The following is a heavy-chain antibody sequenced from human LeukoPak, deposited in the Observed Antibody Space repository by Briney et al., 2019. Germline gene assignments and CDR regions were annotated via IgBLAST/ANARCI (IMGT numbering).Heavy chain of an antibody. CDR2: IKQDGSEK. V-gene: IGHV3-7*01. Sequence: GGSLRLSCAASGFTFSSYWMSWVRRAPGMGLEWVANIKQDGSEKYYVDSVKGRFTISRDNAKNSLYLQMNSLRAEDTAVYYCAGGIAVAGTDYWGQGTLVTVSS. J-gene: IGHJ4*02. CDR3: AGGIAVAGTDY. D-gene: IGHD6-19*01. CDR1: GFTFSSYW.